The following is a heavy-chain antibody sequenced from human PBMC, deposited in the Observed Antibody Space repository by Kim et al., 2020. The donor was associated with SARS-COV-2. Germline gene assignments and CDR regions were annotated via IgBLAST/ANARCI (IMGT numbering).Heavy chain of an antibody. Sequence: SETLSLTCTVSGGSISSSSYYWGWIRQPPGKGLEWIGSIYYSGSTYYNPSLKSRVTISVDTSKNQFSLKLSSVTAADTAVYYCARRSQWLVGIDYWGQGTLVTVSS. D-gene: IGHD6-19*01. CDR1: GGSISSSSYY. CDR3: ARRSQWLVGIDY. CDR2: IYYSGST. V-gene: IGHV4-39*01. J-gene: IGHJ4*02.